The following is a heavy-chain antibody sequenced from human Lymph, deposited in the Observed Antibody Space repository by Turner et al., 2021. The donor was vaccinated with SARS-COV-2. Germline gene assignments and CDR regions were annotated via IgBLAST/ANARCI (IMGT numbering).Heavy chain of an antibody. V-gene: IGHV4-39*01. Sequence: QVQLQESGPGLVKPSETLSLPCTFSGGSVTSSSSYWGWIRQPPGKGLEWIGKIYSSGSNYYNPSLKSRVTISVDTSKNQFSLKLSSVTAADTAVYYFVRQGWLRGYFEYWSQGTLVTVSS. D-gene: IGHD5-18*01. CDR3: VRQGWLRGYFEY. J-gene: IGHJ4*02. CDR1: GGSVTSSSSY. CDR2: IYSSGSN.